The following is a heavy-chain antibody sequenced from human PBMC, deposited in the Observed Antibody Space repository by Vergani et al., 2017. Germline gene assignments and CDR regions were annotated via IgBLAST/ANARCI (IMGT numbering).Heavy chain of an antibody. CDR3: ARGSYYYDSSGYYFDY. D-gene: IGHD3-22*01. J-gene: IGHJ4*02. Sequence: QVQLVQSGAEVKKPGSSVKASCKASGGTFSSFAISLVRQAPGQGLEWIGGIIPIFGTANYAQKFQGRVTITADESTSTAYMELSSLRSEDTAVYYCARGSYYYDSSGYYFDYWGQGTLVTVSS. CDR1: GGTFSSFA. CDR2: IIPIFGTA. V-gene: IGHV1-69*12.